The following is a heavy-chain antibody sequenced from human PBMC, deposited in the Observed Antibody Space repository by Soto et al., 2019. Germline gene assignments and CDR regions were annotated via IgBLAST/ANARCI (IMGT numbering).Heavy chain of an antibody. CDR3: TRHTGYDSSLDY. J-gene: IGHJ4*02. CDR2: IDPSDSYT. CDR1: GYTFTGHW. V-gene: IGHV5-10-1*01. Sequence: GESLKISCHGSGYTFTGHWISWVRRMPGKGLEWMGRIDPSDSYTDYSPTVQGHVTMSADKSINTAYLQWSSLQASDTAVYYCTRHTGYDSSLDYWGQGTLVTVSS. D-gene: IGHD5-12*01.